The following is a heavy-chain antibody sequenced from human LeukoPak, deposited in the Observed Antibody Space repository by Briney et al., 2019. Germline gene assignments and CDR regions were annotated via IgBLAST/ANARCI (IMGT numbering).Heavy chain of an antibody. Sequence: SVKVSGKASGGTFSSYAISWVRQAPGQGLEWMGRIIPILGIPNYALKFQGRVTITADKSTSTAYMELSSLRSEDTAVYYCATAFRSVAGYWGQGTLVTVSS. CDR1: GGTFSSYA. D-gene: IGHD6-19*01. V-gene: IGHV1-69*04. CDR2: IIPILGIP. CDR3: ATAFRSVAGY. J-gene: IGHJ4*02.